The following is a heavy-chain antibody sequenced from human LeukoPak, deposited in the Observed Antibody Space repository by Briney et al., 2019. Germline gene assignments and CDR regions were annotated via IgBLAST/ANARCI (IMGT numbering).Heavy chain of an antibody. D-gene: IGHD3-22*01. CDR2: IYYSGST. J-gene: IGHJ3*02. CDR3: ARGGYYDSSGYYPDAFDI. CDR1: GGSISSYY. Sequence: PSETLSLTCTVSGGSISSYYWSWIRRPPGKGLEWIGYIYYSGSTNYNPSLKSRVTISVDTSKNQFSLKLSSVTAADTAVYYCARGGYYDSSGYYPDAFDIWGQGTMVTVSS. V-gene: IGHV4-59*01.